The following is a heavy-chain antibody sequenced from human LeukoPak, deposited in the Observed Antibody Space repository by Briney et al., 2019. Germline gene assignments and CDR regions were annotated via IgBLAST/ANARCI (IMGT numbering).Heavy chain of an antibody. V-gene: IGHV4-34*01. D-gene: IGHD3-10*01. Sequence: PSETLSLTCAVYGGSFSGYYWSWIRQPPGKGLEWIGEINHSGSTNYNPSLKSRVTISVDTSKNQFSLKLSSVTAADTAVYYCARDQSSGSYYDYWGQGTLVTVSS. CDR3: ARDQSSGSYYDY. CDR2: INHSGST. CDR1: GGSFSGYY. J-gene: IGHJ4*02.